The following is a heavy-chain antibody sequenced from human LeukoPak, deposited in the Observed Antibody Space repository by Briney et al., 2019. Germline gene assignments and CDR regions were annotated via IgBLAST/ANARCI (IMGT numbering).Heavy chain of an antibody. Sequence: GGSLRLSCAASGVTFSSYGFTFSSYGMNWVRQAPGKGLEWVSGISGVGGSRYYADSVKGRFIISRDNSKNTLYLQMNSLRAEDTAVYYCARGGLGESFQYWGQGTLVTVST. D-gene: IGHD6-25*01. J-gene: IGHJ1*01. CDR2: ISGVGGSR. CDR1: GVTFSSYGFTFSSYG. V-gene: IGHV3-23*01. CDR3: ARGGLGESFQY.